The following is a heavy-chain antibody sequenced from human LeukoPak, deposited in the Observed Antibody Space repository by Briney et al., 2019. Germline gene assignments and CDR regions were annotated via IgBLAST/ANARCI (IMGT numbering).Heavy chain of an antibody. CDR2: IYYSGST. D-gene: IGHD3-10*01. J-gene: IGHJ3*02. Sequence: KTSETLSLTCTVSGGSISSGGYYWSWIRQHPGKGLEWIGYIYYSGSTYYNPSLKSRVTISVDTSKNQFSLKLSSVTAADTAVYYCASRYGSGSLGAFDIWGQGTMVTVSS. CDR1: GGSISSGGYY. CDR3: ASRYGSGSLGAFDI. V-gene: IGHV4-31*03.